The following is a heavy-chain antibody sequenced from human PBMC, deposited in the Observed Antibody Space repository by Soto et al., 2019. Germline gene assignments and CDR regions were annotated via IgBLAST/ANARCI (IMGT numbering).Heavy chain of an antibody. Sequence: EVQLVESGGGLVQPGRSLRLSCAASGFTFDDYAMHWVRQAPGKGLEWVSGISWNSGSIGYADSVKGRFTISRDNAKNYLYLQMNSLRAEDTALYYCAKDDYGDYDYYYMDVWGKGTTVTVSS. CDR2: ISWNSGSI. D-gene: IGHD4-17*01. V-gene: IGHV3-9*01. CDR3: AKDDYGDYDYYYMDV. J-gene: IGHJ6*03. CDR1: GFTFDDYA.